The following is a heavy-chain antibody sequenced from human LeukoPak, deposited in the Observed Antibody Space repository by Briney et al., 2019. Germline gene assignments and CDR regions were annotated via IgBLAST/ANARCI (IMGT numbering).Heavy chain of an antibody. CDR2: ISSSSSYI. D-gene: IGHD6-19*01. CDR3: ASLRAGVAVADFCYYYGMDV. Sequence: GGSLRLSCAASGFTFSSYSMNWVRQAPGKGLEWVSSISSSSSYIYYADSVKGRFTISRDNAKNSLYLQMNRLRAEDTAVYYCASLRAGVAVADFCYYYGMDVWGQGTTVTVSS. J-gene: IGHJ6*02. V-gene: IGHV3-21*01. CDR1: GFTFSSYS.